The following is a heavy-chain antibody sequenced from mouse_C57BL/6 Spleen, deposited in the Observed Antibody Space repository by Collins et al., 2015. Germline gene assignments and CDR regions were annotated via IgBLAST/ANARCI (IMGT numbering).Heavy chain of an antibody. Sequence: GKATLTADKSSSTAYMQLSSLTSEDSAVYFCARPAQAAWFAYWGQGTLVTVSA. V-gene: IGHV1-80*01. CDR3: ARPAQAAWFAY. J-gene: IGHJ3*01. D-gene: IGHD3-2*02.